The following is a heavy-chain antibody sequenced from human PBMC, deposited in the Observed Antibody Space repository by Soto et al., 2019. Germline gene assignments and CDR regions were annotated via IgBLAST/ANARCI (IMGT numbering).Heavy chain of an antibody. D-gene: IGHD4-17*01. CDR3: AKDRAMTTVTTPSIYYYGMDV. CDR1: GFTFSSYG. J-gene: IGHJ6*02. Sequence: VQLVESGGGVVQPGRSLRLSCAASGFTFSSYGMHWVRQAPGKGLEWVAVISYDGSNKYYADSVKGRFTISRDNSKNTLYLQMNSLRAEDTAVYYCAKDRAMTTVTTPSIYYYGMDVWGQGTTVTVSS. CDR2: ISYDGSNK. V-gene: IGHV3-30*18.